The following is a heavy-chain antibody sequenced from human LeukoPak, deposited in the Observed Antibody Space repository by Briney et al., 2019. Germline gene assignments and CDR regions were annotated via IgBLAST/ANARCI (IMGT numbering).Heavy chain of an antibody. V-gene: IGHV3-21*01. CDR1: GFTFNTYT. J-gene: IGHJ4*02. Sequence: GGSLRLSCAASGFTFNTYTMNWVRQAPGKGLEWVSSISSGTSYIYYADSVKGRFTISRDNAKNSLYLQMNSLRAEDTAVYYCARDELLWFGELYLDYWGQGTLVTVSS. CDR3: ARDELLWFGELYLDY. D-gene: IGHD3-10*01. CDR2: ISSGTSYI.